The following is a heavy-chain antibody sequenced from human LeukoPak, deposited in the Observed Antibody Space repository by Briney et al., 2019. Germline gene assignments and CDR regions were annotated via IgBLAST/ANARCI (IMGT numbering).Heavy chain of an antibody. Sequence: PGGSLRLSCAASGFTFSSYEMNWVRQAPGKGLEWVSYISSSGSTIYYADSVKGRFTISRDNSKNTLSLQMNSLRGEDTALYYCAKDRLRGVPYFDYWGQGTLVTVSS. CDR1: GFTFSSYE. V-gene: IGHV3-48*03. D-gene: IGHD3-10*01. CDR2: ISSSGSTI. CDR3: AKDRLRGVPYFDY. J-gene: IGHJ4*02.